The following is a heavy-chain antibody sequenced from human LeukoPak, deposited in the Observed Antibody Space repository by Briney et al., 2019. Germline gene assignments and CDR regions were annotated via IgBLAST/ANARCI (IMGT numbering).Heavy chain of an antibody. CDR3: TRENRPFCPFAF. J-gene: IGHJ4*02. CDR2: ISHDGTT. CDR1: GGSIDITNY. D-gene: IGHD2/OR15-2a*01. V-gene: IGHV4-4*02. Sequence: SETLSLTCGVSGGSIDITNYWSWVRQAPGKGLEWIGEISHDGTTNYRPSLRSRVAVSFDRANNQFSLSLTSVTAADTAVYYCTRENRPFCPFAFWGQGVLVTVSS.